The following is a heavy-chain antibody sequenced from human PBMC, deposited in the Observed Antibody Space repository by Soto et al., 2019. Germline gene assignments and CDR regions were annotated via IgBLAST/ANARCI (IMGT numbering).Heavy chain of an antibody. V-gene: IGHV3-30-3*01. CDR1: GFTFSSYA. J-gene: IGHJ4*02. CDR2: ISYDGSNK. Sequence: GGSLRLSCAASGFTFSSYAMHWVRQAPGKGLEWVAVISYDGSNKYYADSVKGRFTISRDNSKNTLYLQMNSLRAEDTAVYYCARDLLLWNPVTNWGQGTLVTVSS. D-gene: IGHD2-2*01. CDR3: ARDLLLWNPVTN.